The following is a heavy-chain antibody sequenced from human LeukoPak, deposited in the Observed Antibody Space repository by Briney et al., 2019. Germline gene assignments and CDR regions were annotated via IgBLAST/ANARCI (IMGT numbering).Heavy chain of an antibody. CDR2: ISYGGSNK. D-gene: IGHD6-19*01. V-gene: IGHV3-30*04. J-gene: IGHJ5*02. CDR1: GFTFSSYA. Sequence: GRSLRLSCAASGFTFSSYAMHWVRQAPGKGLEWVAVISYGGSNKYYADSVKGRFTISRDNSKNTLYLQMNSLRAEDTAVYYCARDRMWLVSGWFDPWGQGTLVTVSS. CDR3: ARDRMWLVSGWFDP.